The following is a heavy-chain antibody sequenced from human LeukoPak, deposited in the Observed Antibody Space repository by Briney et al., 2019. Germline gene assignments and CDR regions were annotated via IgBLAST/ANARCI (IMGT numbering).Heavy chain of an antibody. CDR1: GGSISSPNLD. CDR2: IYYSGTT. V-gene: IGHV4-39*01. CDR3: ARSLGANTWVGNWFDP. D-gene: IGHD3-10*01. J-gene: IGHJ5*02. Sequence: SETLSLTCSVSGGSISSPNLDGAWIRQPPGQGLEWIGSIYYSGTTYYNLSLKSRVTLSVDTSQNQFSLKLSSVTAADTAIYFCARSLGANTWVGNWFDPWGQGTLVTVSP.